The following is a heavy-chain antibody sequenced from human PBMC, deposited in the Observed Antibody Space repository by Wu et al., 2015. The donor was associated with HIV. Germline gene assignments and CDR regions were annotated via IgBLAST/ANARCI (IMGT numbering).Heavy chain of an antibody. Sequence: QVQLVQSGAEVKKPGSSVKVSCKASGGTFSSYAISWVRQAPGQGLEWMGGIIPIFGTANYAQKFQGRVTITTDESTSTAYMELSSLRSEDTAVYYCAMGYCSSTSCYQKPYYYYGMDVWGQGTTVTVSS. CDR2: IIPIFGTA. V-gene: IGHV1-69*05. CDR3: AMGYCSSTSCYQKPYYYYGMDV. J-gene: IGHJ6*02. CDR1: GGTFSSYA. D-gene: IGHD2-2*01.